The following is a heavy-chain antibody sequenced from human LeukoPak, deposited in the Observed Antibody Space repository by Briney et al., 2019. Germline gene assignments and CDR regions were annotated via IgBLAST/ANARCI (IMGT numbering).Heavy chain of an antibody. CDR2: VQHIGGET. CDR1: GFTFSNSW. V-gene: IGHV3-7*01. J-gene: IGHJ1*01. CDR3: ATYSILNAREFRY. D-gene: IGHD4-11*01. Sequence: GGSLRPSCAGSGFTFSNSWMGWVRQAPGKGLEWVANVQHIGGETYYVDSVKGRFTISRDNAKNSVYLQMNSLGADDTAVYYCATYSILNAREFRYWGQGTLVTVTS.